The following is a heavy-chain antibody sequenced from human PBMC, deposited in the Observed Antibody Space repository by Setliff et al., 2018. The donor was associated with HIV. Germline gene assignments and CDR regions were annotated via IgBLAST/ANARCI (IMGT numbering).Heavy chain of an antibody. CDR2: VHTSGTT. Sequence: PSETLSLTCTVYGGSIDGDSYYWSWIRQAAGKGPEWVGHVHTSGTTNYNPSLRGRVTISLDRSKNQFSLKVDSATATDTAVYFCARVSSSYYFLGAFDSWGQGTLVTVSS. CDR1: GGSIDGDSYY. V-gene: IGHV4-61*09. J-gene: IGHJ4*02. CDR3: ARVSSSYYFLGAFDS. D-gene: IGHD2-15*01.